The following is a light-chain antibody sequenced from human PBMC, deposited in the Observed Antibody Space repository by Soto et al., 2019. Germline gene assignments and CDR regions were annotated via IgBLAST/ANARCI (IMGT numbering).Light chain of an antibody. CDR3: QQSYGTPIT. Sequence: DIQITKSPSSLSASVGDRVTITCRASQSISRYLNWYQQKPGKAPNLLIYVASSLQSEVPSRFSGSGSGTDFTLTITSLQPEDFATYYCQQSYGTPITFGQGTRLEIK. CDR2: VAS. CDR1: QSISRY. V-gene: IGKV1-39*01. J-gene: IGKJ5*01.